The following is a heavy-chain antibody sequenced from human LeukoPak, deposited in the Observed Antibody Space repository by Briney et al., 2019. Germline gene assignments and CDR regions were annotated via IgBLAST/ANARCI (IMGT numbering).Heavy chain of an antibody. D-gene: IGHD3-10*02. J-gene: IGHJ6*04. CDR1: GFTFSSYW. CDR3: AELGITMIGGV. Sequence: GGSLRLSCAASGFTFSSYWMNWVRQAPGKGLEWVSYISGSGSTIYYADSVKGRFTISRDNAKNSLYLQMNSLRAEDTAVYYCAELGITMIGGVWGKGTTVTIPS. V-gene: IGHV3-48*04. CDR2: ISGSGSTI.